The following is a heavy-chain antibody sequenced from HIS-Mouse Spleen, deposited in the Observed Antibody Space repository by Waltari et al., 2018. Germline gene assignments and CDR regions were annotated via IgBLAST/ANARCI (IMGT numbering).Heavy chain of an antibody. CDR2: INPNSGGT. CDR3: ARGYLAAGNFDY. Sequence: QVQLVQSGAEVKKPGASVKVSCKASGYTCTGYYMPWLRQAPGQGLGWMGWINPNSGGTNYAQKFQGRVTMTRDTSISTAYMELSRLRSDDTAVYYCARGYLAAGNFDYWGQGTLVTVSS. CDR1: GYTCTGYY. D-gene: IGHD6-13*01. V-gene: IGHV1-2*02. J-gene: IGHJ4*02.